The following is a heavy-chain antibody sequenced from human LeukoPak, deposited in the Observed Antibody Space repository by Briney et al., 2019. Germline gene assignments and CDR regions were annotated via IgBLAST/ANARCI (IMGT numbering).Heavy chain of an antibody. D-gene: IGHD3-10*01. CDR1: GFTVSSNY. CDR3: ARVRGGLRCGSVSYNYYYGMDV. Sequence: GGSLRLSCAASGFTVSSNYMSWVRQAPGKGLEWVSVIYSGGSTYYTDSVKGRFTISIDNSKNALYLQMNSLVAEDTAVYYCARVRGGLRCGSVSYNYYYGMDVWGQGTTVTVSS. CDR2: IYSGGST. V-gene: IGHV3-53*01. J-gene: IGHJ6*02.